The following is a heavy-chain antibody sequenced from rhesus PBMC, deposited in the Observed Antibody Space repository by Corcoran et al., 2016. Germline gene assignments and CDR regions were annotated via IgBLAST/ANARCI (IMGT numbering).Heavy chain of an antibody. CDR2: IYGSSAST. CDR3: ASLYGYYFDD. CDR1: GGSISGYYY. V-gene: IGHV4-73*01. Sequence: QVQLQQWGEGLVKPSETLSLTCAVYGGSISGYYYWSWIRQPPGKGLEWVGYIYGSSASTNYNPSLKNRVTISKDTSKNQFSLKLSSVTAADTAVYYCASLYGYYFDDWGQGVLVTVSS. J-gene: IGHJ4*01. D-gene: IGHD3-9*01.